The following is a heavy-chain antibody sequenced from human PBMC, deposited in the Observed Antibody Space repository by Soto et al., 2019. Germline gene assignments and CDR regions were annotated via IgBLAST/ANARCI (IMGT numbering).Heavy chain of an antibody. CDR3: ASSSLYCLDV. CDR2: IYYSGNT. J-gene: IGHJ6*02. V-gene: IGHV4-30-4*01. CDR1: GGSISSGYYY. Sequence: PSETLSLTCSVSGGSISSGYYYWSWLRQPPGKGLEWIGNIYYSGNTYYNPSLQSRFIISIDTSKNHFSLKVGSVTAADTAVYDCASSSLYCLDVWGQGTTVTVSS.